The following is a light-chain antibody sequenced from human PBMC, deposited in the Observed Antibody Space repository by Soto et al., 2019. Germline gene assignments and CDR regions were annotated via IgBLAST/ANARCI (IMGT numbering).Light chain of an antibody. V-gene: IGKV1-39*01. CDR1: QNIFTY. CDR2: AAS. Sequence: DIQMTQSPSSLSASVGDRVTISCRASQNIFTYLNWYQQKPGKAPKLLIYAASSLQSGVPSRFSGSGSGTDFTLTISSLQPEDFATYYCQHYNSYSEAFGQGTKVDI. CDR3: QHYNSYSEA. J-gene: IGKJ1*01.